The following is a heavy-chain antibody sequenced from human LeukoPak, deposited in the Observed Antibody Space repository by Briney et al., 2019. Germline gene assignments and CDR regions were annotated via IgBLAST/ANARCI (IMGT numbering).Heavy chain of an antibody. CDR1: GFTFSSYS. CDR2: ISSSSSYI. J-gene: IGHJ4*02. V-gene: IGHV3-21*01. CDR3: ARYTAMDLTFDY. D-gene: IGHD5-18*01. Sequence: GGSPRLSCAASGFTFSSYSMNWVRQAPGKGLEWVSSISSSSSYIYYADSVKGRFTISRDNAKNSLYLQMNSLRAEDTAVYYCARYTAMDLTFDYWGQGTLVTVSS.